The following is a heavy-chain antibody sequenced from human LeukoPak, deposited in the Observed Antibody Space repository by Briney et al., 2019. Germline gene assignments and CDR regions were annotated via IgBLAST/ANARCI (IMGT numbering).Heavy chain of an antibody. CDR2: ISGSGGST. CDR1: GFTFSSYA. D-gene: IGHD3-22*01. CDR3: AKHRRHYDSSGYYSCYFDY. Sequence: PGVSLRLSCAASGFTFSSYAMSWVRQAPGKGLEWVSAISGSGGSTYYADSVKGRFTISRDNSKNTLYLQMNSLRDEDTAVYYCAKHRRHYDSSGYYSCYFDYWGQGTLVTVSS. V-gene: IGHV3-23*01. J-gene: IGHJ4*02.